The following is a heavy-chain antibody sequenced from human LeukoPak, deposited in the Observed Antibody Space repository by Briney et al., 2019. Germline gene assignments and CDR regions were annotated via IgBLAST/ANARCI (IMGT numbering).Heavy chain of an antibody. CDR3: ARGYCSGGSCYSYYYHNYMDV. Sequence: PSQTLSLTCTVSGGSISSSSYYWGWIRQPPGKGLEWIGSIHYSGSTNYNPSLKSRVTISVDTSKNQFSLKLSSVTAADTAVYYCARGYCSGGSCYSYYYHNYMDVWGKGTPVTVSS. D-gene: IGHD2-15*01. CDR2: IHYSGST. V-gene: IGHV4-39*07. J-gene: IGHJ6*03. CDR1: GGSISSSSYY.